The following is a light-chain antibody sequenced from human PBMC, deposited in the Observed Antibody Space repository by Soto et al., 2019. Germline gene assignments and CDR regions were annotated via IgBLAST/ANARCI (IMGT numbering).Light chain of an antibody. V-gene: IGKV1-39*01. Sequence: DIQMTQSPSSLSASVGDRVTITCRASQSISSYLNWYQQKPGKAPQLLIYAASSLQSGVPSRFSGSGSGTDFTLTISSLQPEDFATYYCQQSYSTPQTVGRRTKLEIK. CDR1: QSISSY. CDR3: QQSYSTPQT. J-gene: IGKJ2*01. CDR2: AAS.